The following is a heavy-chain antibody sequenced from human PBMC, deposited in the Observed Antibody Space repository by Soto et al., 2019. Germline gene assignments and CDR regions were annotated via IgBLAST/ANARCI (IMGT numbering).Heavy chain of an antibody. CDR1: GDSISSSSYY. D-gene: IGHD5-12*01. V-gene: IGHV4-39*01. CDR2: IYYTGTT. J-gene: IGHJ4*02. CDR3: AAGGGLPRYY. Sequence: SETLSLTCTVSGDSISSSSYYWGWVRQPPEKGLEWIGSIYYTGTTYYNPSLKSRVTISVDTSKNQFSLKLSSVTAAETAVYYCAAGGGLPRYYWGQGTLVTVSS.